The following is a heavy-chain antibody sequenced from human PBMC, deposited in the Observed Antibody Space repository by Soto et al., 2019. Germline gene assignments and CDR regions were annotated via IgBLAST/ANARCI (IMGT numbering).Heavy chain of an antibody. V-gene: IGHV4-59*01. CDR1: GGSISSYY. CDR3: ARDSGYRNGYSFDY. J-gene: IGHJ4*02. Sequence: PSETLSLTCTVSGGSISSYYWSWIRQPPGKGLEWIGYIYYSGSTNYNPSLKSRVTISVDTSKNQFSLKLSSVTAADTAVYYCARDSGYRNGYSFDYWGQGTLVTVSS. CDR2: IYYSGST. D-gene: IGHD5-18*01.